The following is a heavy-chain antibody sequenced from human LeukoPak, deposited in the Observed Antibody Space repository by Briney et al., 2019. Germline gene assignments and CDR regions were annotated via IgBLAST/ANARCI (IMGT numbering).Heavy chain of an antibody. CDR2: INWNGGST. CDR1: RLTFDDYG. V-gene: IGHV3-20*04. CDR3: SRGYCSSTSCYFDY. Sequence: GGSLRLSCAAFRLTFDDYGMSLVRQAPEKGLEWVSGINWNGGSTGYAGSVKGRFTISRDNAKNSLYLQMNSLRAEDTALYYCSRGYCSSTSCYFDYWGQGTLVTVSS. J-gene: IGHJ4*02. D-gene: IGHD2-2*01.